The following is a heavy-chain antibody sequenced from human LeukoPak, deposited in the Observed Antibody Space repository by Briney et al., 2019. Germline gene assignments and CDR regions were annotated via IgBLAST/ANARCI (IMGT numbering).Heavy chain of an antibody. V-gene: IGHV1-2*02. CDR3: ARGFAEEGTTTGAFDI. D-gene: IGHD1-7*01. Sequence: ASVKVSCKASGYTFSGYYVHWVRQAPGQGLEWMGWINPNSGGTNYAQKFQGRVTMTRDTSISTAYMELRRLGSDDTAVYYCARGFAEEGTTTGAFDIWGHGTMVTVSS. CDR1: GYTFSGYY. CDR2: INPNSGGT. J-gene: IGHJ3*02.